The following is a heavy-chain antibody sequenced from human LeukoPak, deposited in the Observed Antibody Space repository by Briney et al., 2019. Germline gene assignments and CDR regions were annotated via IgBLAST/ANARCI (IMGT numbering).Heavy chain of an antibody. D-gene: IGHD4-17*01. CDR1: GASFDDYY. Sequence: SETLSLTCAVSGASFDDYYWAWVRQTPGKGLEWIGEINHSGYTNDSPSLKSRVTLSIDTSRKQFSLNLRSVTVADAGIYYCTRMTTGHDYWGQGTLVTVSS. J-gene: IGHJ4*02. CDR2: INHSGYT. CDR3: TRMTTGHDY. V-gene: IGHV4-34*01.